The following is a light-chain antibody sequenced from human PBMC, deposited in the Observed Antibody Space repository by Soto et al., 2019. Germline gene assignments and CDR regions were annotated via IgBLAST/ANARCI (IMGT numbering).Light chain of an antibody. CDR1: QSVSSN. J-gene: IGKJ5*01. CDR2: GAS. V-gene: IGKV3-15*01. CDR3: QQYNNWPPNT. Sequence: EIVMTQSPATLSVSPGERATLSCRASQSVSSNLAWYQQKPGQAPRLLIYGASTRATGITARFSGSWSGTEFTITISSLQFEDFAVYYCQQYNNWPPNTFGQGTQLEIK.